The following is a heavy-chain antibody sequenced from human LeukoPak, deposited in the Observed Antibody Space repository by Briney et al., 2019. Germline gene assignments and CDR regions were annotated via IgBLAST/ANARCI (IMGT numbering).Heavy chain of an antibody. D-gene: IGHD4-17*01. Sequence: LGGSLRLSCAASGFTFSGSAMHWVRQASGKGLEWVGRIRSKANSYATAYAASVKGRFTISRDDSKNTAYLQMNSLKTEDTAVYYCTRHGDYSYYYYGMDVWGQGTTVTVSS. CDR2: IRSKANSYAT. J-gene: IGHJ6*02. V-gene: IGHV3-73*01. CDR1: GFTFSGSA. CDR3: TRHGDYSYYYYGMDV.